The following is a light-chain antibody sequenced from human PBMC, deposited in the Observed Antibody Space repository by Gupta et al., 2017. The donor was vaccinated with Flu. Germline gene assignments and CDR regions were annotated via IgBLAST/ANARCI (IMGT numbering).Light chain of an antibody. CDR2: DAS. J-gene: IGKJ2*01. Sequence: DIQMTQSPSSLSASVGDRITITCQASQDITNYLNWFQQRPGKAPKLLISDASDLETGVPSRFSGSGSGTYFTFTITSLQPEDIATYYCQQYERLPYTFGQGTKLEI. CDR1: QDITNY. CDR3: QQYERLPYT. V-gene: IGKV1-33*01.